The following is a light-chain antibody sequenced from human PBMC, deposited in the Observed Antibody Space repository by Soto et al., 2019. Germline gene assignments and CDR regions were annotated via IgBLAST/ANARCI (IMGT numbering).Light chain of an antibody. J-gene: IGKJ4*01. Sequence: DFQMTQSPSSLSASVGDRVTITCRASQSISSWLAWYQQKPGKAPKLLISKASTLESGVPSRFSGSGSGTEFTLTISTLQPDDFASYYCQQYNFYPPTFGGGTKVEIK. V-gene: IGKV1-5*03. CDR2: KAS. CDR1: QSISSW. CDR3: QQYNFYPPT.